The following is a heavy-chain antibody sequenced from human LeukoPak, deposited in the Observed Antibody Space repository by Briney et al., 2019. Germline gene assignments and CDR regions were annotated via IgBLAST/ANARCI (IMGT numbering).Heavy chain of an antibody. CDR3: ARDYSSTSWYGYWNY. CDR1: GYTFTSYG. Sequence: ASVKVSCKASGYTFTSYGISWVRQAPGQGLEWMGWINTNTGNPTYAQGFTGRFVFSLDTSVSTTYLQISSLKAEDTAVYYCARDYSSTSWYGYWNYWGQGTLVTVSS. CDR2: INTNTGNP. J-gene: IGHJ4*02. V-gene: IGHV7-4-1*02. D-gene: IGHD6-13*01.